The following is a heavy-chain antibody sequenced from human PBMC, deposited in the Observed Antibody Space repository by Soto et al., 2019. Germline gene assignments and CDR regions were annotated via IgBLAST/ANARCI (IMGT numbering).Heavy chain of an antibody. Sequence: EVQLVESGGGLVQPGGSLRLPWAPSGFTFRSYSMNGVSQVPGKGLEWVPYISGRSSTIYYADSVKGRFTISRDNAKNSLYLQMNSLRDEDTAVYYCARDGPYGDYPFDYWGQGTLVTVSS. J-gene: IGHJ4*02. CDR1: GFTFRSYS. CDR3: ARDGPYGDYPFDY. D-gene: IGHD4-17*01. V-gene: IGHV3-48*02. CDR2: ISGRSSTI.